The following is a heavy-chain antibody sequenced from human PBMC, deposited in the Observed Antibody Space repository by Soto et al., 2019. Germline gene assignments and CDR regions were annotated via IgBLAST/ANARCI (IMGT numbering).Heavy chain of an antibody. CDR1: GFTFSSYA. J-gene: IGHJ4*02. V-gene: IGHV4-34*01. CDR2: INHSGST. Sequence: VQLLESGGGLVQPGGSLRLSCAASGFTFSSYAMSWVRQAPGKGLEWIGEINHSGSTNYNPSLKSRVTISVDTSKNQFSLKLSSVTAADTAEYYCARGGGFVVVVAATPFDYWGQGTLVTVSS. CDR3: ARGGGFVVVVAATPFDY. D-gene: IGHD2-15*01.